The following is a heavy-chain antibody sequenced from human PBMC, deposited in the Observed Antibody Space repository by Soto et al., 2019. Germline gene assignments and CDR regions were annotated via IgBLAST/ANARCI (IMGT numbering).Heavy chain of an antibody. V-gene: IGHV1-69*12. CDR1: GGTFSSYA. Sequence: QIQLVQSGAEVKKPGSSVKVSCKASGGTFSSYAMSWVRQAPGQGLEWMGGIIPIFGTADYAQKFQGRVTITADESTSTAYMELSSLRSEDTAVYYCASHCGGDCYSRSPPYYYYGMDVWGQGTTVTVSS. J-gene: IGHJ6*02. D-gene: IGHD2-21*02. CDR2: IIPIFGTA. CDR3: ASHCGGDCYSRSPPYYYYGMDV.